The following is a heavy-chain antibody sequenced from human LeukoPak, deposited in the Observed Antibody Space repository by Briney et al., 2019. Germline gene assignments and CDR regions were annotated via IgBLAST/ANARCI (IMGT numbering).Heavy chain of an antibody. CDR3: AREKKVSHSSGWYDDAFDI. CDR2: IIPIFGTP. D-gene: IGHD6-19*01. Sequence: SVKVSCKASGGTFSSYAINWVRQAPGQGLEWMGGIIPIFGTPNYAQKFQGRVTITADESTSTAYMELSSLRSEDTAVNYCAREKKVSHSSGWYDDAFDIWGQGTMVTVSS. J-gene: IGHJ3*02. CDR1: GGTFSSYA. V-gene: IGHV1-69*13.